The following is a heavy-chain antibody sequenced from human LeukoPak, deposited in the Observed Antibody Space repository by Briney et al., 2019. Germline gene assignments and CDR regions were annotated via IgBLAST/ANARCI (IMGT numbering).Heavy chain of an antibody. Sequence: PGGSLRLSCAASGFTFDDYAMHWVRQAPGKGLEWVSLISGDGGSTYYADSVKGRFTISRDNSKNSLYLQMNSLRTEDTALYYCAKVRLRVLVALCFDYWGQGTLVTVSS. D-gene: IGHD3-22*01. V-gene: IGHV3-43*02. CDR1: GFTFDDYA. J-gene: IGHJ4*02. CDR3: AKVRLRVLVALCFDY. CDR2: ISGDGGST.